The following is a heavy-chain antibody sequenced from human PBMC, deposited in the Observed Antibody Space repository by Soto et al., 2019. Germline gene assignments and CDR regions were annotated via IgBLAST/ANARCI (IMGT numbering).Heavy chain of an antibody. CDR3: TTDSLYYYDSSGYSDY. CDR2: IYYSGST. Sequence: PSETLSLTCTVSGGSISGGDYYWSWIRQPPGKGLEWIGYIYYSGSTYYNPSLKSRVTISVDTSKNQFSLKLSSVTAADTAVYYCTTDSLYYYDSSGYSDYWGQGTLVTVSS. CDR1: GGSISGGDYY. J-gene: IGHJ4*02. V-gene: IGHV4-30-4*01. D-gene: IGHD3-22*01.